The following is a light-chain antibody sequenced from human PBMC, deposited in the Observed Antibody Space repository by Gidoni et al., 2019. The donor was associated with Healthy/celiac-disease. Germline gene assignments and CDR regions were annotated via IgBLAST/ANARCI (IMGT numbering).Light chain of an antibody. CDR3: QQSYSTPLFT. CDR1: QSISSY. Sequence: DIQITQSPSSLSASVGDRVTITCRASQSISSYLHWYQQKPGKAPKLLIYAASSLQSGVPSRFSGSGSGTDFTLTISSLQPEDFATYYCQQSYSTPLFTFGPGTKVDIK. V-gene: IGKV1-39*01. CDR2: AAS. J-gene: IGKJ3*01.